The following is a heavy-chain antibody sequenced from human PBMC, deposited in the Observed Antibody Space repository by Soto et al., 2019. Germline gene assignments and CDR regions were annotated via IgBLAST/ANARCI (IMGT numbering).Heavy chain of an antibody. J-gene: IGHJ6*02. CDR2: IIPIFPTP. CDR3: ARDKDRLQFGGNYYYAMDV. V-gene: IGHV1-69*12. Sequence: QVQLVPSGAEVKKPRSSVTVSCKASAGTFGKSAISWVRKAPGQGHAWMGGIIPIFPTPGYAQKCQGRVTITADESTSTAYMELTSLRSEDTAVYYCARDKDRLQFGGNYYYAMDVWGQGTTVTVSS. CDR1: AGTFGKSA. D-gene: IGHD1-1*01.